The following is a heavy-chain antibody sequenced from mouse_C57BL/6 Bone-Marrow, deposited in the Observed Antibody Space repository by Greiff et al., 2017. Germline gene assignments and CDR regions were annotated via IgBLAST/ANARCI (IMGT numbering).Heavy chain of an antibody. D-gene: IGHD2-10*01. J-gene: IGHJ3*01. V-gene: IGHV1-52*01. CDR3: ERPYYGNYAWFAY. CDR1: GYTFTSYW. Sequence: QVQLQQPGAELVRPGSSVKLSCTASGYTFTSYWMHWVKQRPIQGLEWIGNIDPSDSETHYNQKFKDKATLTVDKSSSTAYMQLSSLTSEDSAVYYCERPYYGNYAWFAYWGQGTLVTVSA. CDR2: IDPSDSET.